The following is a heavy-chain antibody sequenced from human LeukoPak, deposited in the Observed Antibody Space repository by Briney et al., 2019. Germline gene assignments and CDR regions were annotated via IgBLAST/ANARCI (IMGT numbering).Heavy chain of an antibody. J-gene: IGHJ4*02. D-gene: IGHD2-15*01. V-gene: IGHV4-39*01. CDR3: ATPGYCSGGSCYLSPWFDY. Sequence: SETLSLTCTVSGGSISSSSYYWGWIRQPPGKGLEWIGSIYYSGSTYYNPSLKSRVTISVDTSKNQFSLKLSSVTAADTAVYYCATPGYCSGGSCYLSPWFDYWGQGTLVTVSS. CDR2: IYYSGST. CDR1: GGSISSSSYY.